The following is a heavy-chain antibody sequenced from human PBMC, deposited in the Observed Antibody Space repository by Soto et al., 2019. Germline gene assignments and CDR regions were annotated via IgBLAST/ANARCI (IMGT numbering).Heavy chain of an antibody. D-gene: IGHD6-19*01. CDR3: ARGHGPYRSGWYQGVQH. J-gene: IGHJ1*01. CDR2: IKQDGSEK. CDR1: GFTFSSYW. Sequence: GGSLRLSCAASGFTFSSYWMSWVRQAPGKGLEWVANIKQDGSEKYYVDSVKGRFTISRDNAKNSLYLQMNSLRAEDTAVYYCARGHGPYRSGWYQGVQHWGQGTLVTVSS. V-gene: IGHV3-7*05.